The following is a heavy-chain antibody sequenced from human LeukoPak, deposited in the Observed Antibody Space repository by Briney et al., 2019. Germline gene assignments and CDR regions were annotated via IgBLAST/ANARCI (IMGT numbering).Heavy chain of an antibody. V-gene: IGHV4-39*01. CDR3: ARRREKYDAFDI. CDR1: GGSISSSSYY. D-gene: IGHD5-24*01. J-gene: IGHJ3*02. CDR2: IYYSGST. Sequence: SETLSLTCTVSGGSISSSSYYWGWIRQPPGKGLELIGSIYYSGSTYYNPSLKSRVTISVDTSKNQFSLKLSSVTAADTAVYYCARRREKYDAFDIWGQGTMVTVSS.